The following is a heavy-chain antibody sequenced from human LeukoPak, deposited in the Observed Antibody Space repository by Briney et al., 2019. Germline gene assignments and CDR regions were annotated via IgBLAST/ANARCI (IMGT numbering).Heavy chain of an antibody. CDR1: GFTLSSYW. D-gene: IGHD3-3*01. J-gene: IGHJ6*03. CDR2: IKQDGSEK. V-gene: IGHV3-7*01. Sequence: GGSLRLSCEASGFTLSSYWVSWVRQAPGKGLEWVANIKQDGSEKYYVDSVKGRFTISRDNAKNSLYLQMNSLRAEDTAVYYCARVTRPTGYDFWSGHYGYYYYYMDVWGKGTTVTVSS. CDR3: ARVTRPTGYDFWSGHYGYYYYYMDV.